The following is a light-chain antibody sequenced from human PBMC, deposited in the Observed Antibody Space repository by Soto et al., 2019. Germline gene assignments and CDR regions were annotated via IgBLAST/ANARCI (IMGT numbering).Light chain of an antibody. V-gene: IGKV1-27*01. CDR3: QKYNSALTWT. J-gene: IGKJ1*01. CDR2: AAS. Sequence: DIQMTQSPSSLSASVGDRVIITCRASQGISNCLAWYQQKPGKVPKLLIYAASTLQSGVPSRFSGSGSGTDFTLTISSLQPEDVATYYCQKYNSALTWTFGQGTKVEIK. CDR1: QGISNC.